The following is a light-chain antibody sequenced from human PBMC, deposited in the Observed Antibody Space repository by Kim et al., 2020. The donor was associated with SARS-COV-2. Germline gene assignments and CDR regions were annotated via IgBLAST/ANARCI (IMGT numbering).Light chain of an antibody. Sequence: SSELTQDPAVSVALGQTVKITCQGDSLRSYYASWYQQKPGQAPVLVMFGKYNRPSGIPDRFSGSSSGNTASLTITGAQAEDEADYYCNSWDRSLNHVIFGGGTQLTVL. J-gene: IGLJ2*01. V-gene: IGLV3-19*01. CDR1: SLRSYY. CDR3: NSWDRSLNHVI. CDR2: GKY.